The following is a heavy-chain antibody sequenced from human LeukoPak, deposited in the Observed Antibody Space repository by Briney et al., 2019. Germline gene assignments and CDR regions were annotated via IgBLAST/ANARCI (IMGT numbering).Heavy chain of an antibody. CDR3: AVAPGDY. Sequence: ASVRVSCKASGYTFTGYYMHWVRQAPGQGLVWMGWINPNTGDTHYAQKFQGRVTLTRDTSITTVYMELSRLTSDDTAIFYCAVAPGDYWGQGTLVTVSS. CDR2: INPNTGDT. J-gene: IGHJ4*02. D-gene: IGHD2-21*01. V-gene: IGHV1-2*02. CDR1: GYTFTGYY.